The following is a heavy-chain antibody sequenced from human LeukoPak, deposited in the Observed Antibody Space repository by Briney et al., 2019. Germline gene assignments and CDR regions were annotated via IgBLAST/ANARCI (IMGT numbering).Heavy chain of an antibody. J-gene: IGHJ4*02. CDR2: ISGRNYI. CDR3: ASVRGGNFDF. Sequence: PGGSLRLSCAASGFTFSDYYMSWIRQAPGKGLEWVSYISGRNYITYADSVKGGCNISRDNAKSSLFAQMHSLRGEDTAVYYCASVRGGNFDFWGQGTLVTVSS. CDR1: GFTFSDYY. D-gene: IGHD3-10*01. V-gene: IGHV3-11*03.